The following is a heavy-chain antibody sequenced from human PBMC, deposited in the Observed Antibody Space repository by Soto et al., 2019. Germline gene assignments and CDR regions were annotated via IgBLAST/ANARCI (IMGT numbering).Heavy chain of an antibody. Sequence: PSETLSLTCTVSGSSISSADYYWSWIRQHPGKGLEWIGYIYYSGSTYYNPSLKSRVTISVDTSKNQFSLKLSSVTAADTAVYYCARGGSSSWYVNRFDPWGQGTLVTVSS. V-gene: IGHV4-31*03. CDR1: GSSISSADYY. J-gene: IGHJ5*02. CDR2: IYYSGST. D-gene: IGHD6-13*01. CDR3: ARGGSSSWYVNRFDP.